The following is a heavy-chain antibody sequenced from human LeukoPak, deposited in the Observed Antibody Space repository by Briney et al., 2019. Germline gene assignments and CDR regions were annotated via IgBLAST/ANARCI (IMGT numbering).Heavy chain of an antibody. CDR2: IKPDGSEK. Sequence: GGSLRLSCAASGFTFTTYWMSWVRQAPGKGLEWVVNIKPDGSEKYYVDSVKGRFTISRDNAKNTLYLQMNSLRAEDTAVYYCASGQWFGEAAGYWGQGTLVTVSS. CDR3: ASGQWFGEAAGY. J-gene: IGHJ4*02. V-gene: IGHV3-7*03. D-gene: IGHD3-10*01. CDR1: GFTFTTYW.